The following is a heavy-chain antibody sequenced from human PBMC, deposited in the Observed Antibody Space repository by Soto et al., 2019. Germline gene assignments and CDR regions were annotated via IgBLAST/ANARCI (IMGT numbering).Heavy chain of an antibody. J-gene: IGHJ6*02. CDR3: ARRRGYSYGYSPLGMDV. V-gene: IGHV4-38-2*01. CDR1: GYSISSGYY. CDR2: IYYSGST. D-gene: IGHD5-18*01. Sequence: PSETLSLTCAVSGYSISSGYYWGWLRQPPGKGLEWIGYIYYSGSTYYNPSLKSRVTISVDTSKNQFSLKLSSVTAADTAVYYCARRRGYSYGYSPLGMDVWGQGTTVTVSS.